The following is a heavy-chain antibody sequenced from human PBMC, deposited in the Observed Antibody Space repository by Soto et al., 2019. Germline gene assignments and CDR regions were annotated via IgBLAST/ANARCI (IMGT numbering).Heavy chain of an antibody. D-gene: IGHD6-13*01. CDR1: GYSFTSYW. J-gene: IGHJ6*02. Sequence: GESLKITCKGSGYSFTSYWIGWVRQMPGKGLEWMGIIYPGDSDTRYSPSFQGQVTISADKSISTAYLQLSILKASYTAMYYCARIPNSSSGYYYYYGMDVWGQGTTVTVSS. V-gene: IGHV5-51*01. CDR2: IYPGDSDT. CDR3: ARIPNSSSGYYYYYGMDV.